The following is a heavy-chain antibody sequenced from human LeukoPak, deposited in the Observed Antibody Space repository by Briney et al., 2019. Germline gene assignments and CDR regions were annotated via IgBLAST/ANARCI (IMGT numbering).Heavy chain of an antibody. CDR3: ARDQEGFDY. Sequence: ASVKVSCKASGYIFTSNYIHWVRQAPGQGLEWMGMIYPRDGSTSYAQKFQGRVTVTRDTSTSTVHMELSGLRSEDTAVYYCARDQEGFDYWGQGTLVTVSS. CDR2: IYPRDGST. J-gene: IGHJ4*02. CDR1: GYIFTSNY. V-gene: IGHV1-46*01.